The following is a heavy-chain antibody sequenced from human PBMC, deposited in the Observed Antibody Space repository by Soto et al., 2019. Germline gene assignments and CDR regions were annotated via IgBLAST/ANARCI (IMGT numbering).Heavy chain of an antibody. J-gene: IGHJ5*02. D-gene: IGHD5-18*01. V-gene: IGHV3-9*01. CDR1: GFSFEDYA. CDR2: IAWHSGGI. Sequence: EVQLVESGGGLVQPGRSLRLSCAASGFSFEDYAMHWVRQAPGKGLEWVSGIAWHSGGINYADSVKGRFVISRDNANNSLYLQMNSLRVEDTALYYCTKDVGSHGYRYGPLFDPWGQGTLVTVSS. CDR3: TKDVGSHGYRYGPLFDP.